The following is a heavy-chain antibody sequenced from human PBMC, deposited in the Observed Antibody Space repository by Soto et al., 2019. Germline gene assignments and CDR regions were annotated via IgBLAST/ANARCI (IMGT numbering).Heavy chain of an antibody. V-gene: IGHV4-34*01. CDR3: ARGRKGYFDWRNPGY. D-gene: IGHD3-9*01. CDR1: GGSFSGYY. CDR2: INHSGST. J-gene: IGHJ4*02. Sequence: QVQLQQWGAGLLKPSETLSLTCAVYGGSFSGYYWSWIRQPPGKGLEWIGEINHSGSTNYNPSLKSRVTIPVDTSKNQCPLQLSSVPAADTAVYCGARGRKGYFDWRNPGYWGQGTLVTVSS.